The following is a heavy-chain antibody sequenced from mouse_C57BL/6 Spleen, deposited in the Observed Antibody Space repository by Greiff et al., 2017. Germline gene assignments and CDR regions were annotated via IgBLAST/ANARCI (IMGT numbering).Heavy chain of an antibody. V-gene: IGHV1-69*01. CDR1: GYTFTSYW. Sequence: QVQLQQPGAELVMPGASVKLSCKASGYTFTSYWMHWVKQRPGHGLEWIGEIDPSDSYPNYNQKFKGKSTLTVDKSSSTAYMQLSSLTSADSAVNYCARTWEDMDYWGQGTSVTVSS. CDR2: IDPSDSYP. CDR3: ARTWEDMDY. D-gene: IGHD4-1*01. J-gene: IGHJ4*01.